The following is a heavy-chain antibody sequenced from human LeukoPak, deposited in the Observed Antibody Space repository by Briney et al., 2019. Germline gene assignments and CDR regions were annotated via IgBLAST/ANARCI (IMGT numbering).Heavy chain of an antibody. J-gene: IGHJ4*02. CDR1: GGSISSYY. V-gene: IGHV4-59*01. Sequence: SETLSLTCTVSGGSISSYYWSWIRQPPGKGLEWIGYIYYSGSTNYNPSLKSRVTISVDTSKNQFSLKLSSVTAADTAVYYCARNVVVTATDYYFDYWGQGTLVTVSS. D-gene: IGHD2-21*02. CDR3: ARNVVVTATDYYFDY. CDR2: IYYSGST.